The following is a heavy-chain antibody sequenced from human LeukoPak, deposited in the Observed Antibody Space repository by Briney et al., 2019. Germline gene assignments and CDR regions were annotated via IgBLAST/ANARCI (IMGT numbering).Heavy chain of an antibody. V-gene: IGHV3-7*03. D-gene: IGHD1-26*01. J-gene: IGHJ5*02. CDR2: INQDGSEK. CDR3: ARARSAFEWELALLNWFDP. CDR1: GFTFRSYF. Sequence: GGSLRLSCAASGFTFRSYFMSWVRQAPGKGLEWVATINQDGSEKYSVDSVKGRFTISRDNAKNSLYLQMNSLRAEDTAVYYCARARSAFEWELALLNWFDPWGQGTLVTVSS.